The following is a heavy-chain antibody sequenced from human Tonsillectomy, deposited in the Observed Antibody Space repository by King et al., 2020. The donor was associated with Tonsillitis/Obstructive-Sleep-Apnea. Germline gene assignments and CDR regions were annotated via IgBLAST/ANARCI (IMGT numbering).Heavy chain of an antibody. CDR1: GYRFPNYW. CDR3: ARHFVSGGIGEGEDY. J-gene: IGHJ4*02. Sequence: VQLVESGAEVKQSGESLRISCKGTGYRFPNYWISWVRQMTGKGLELMGRIDPSDSDTYYSPSFEGHVTMSTNKSINTAYLQWRSLKASDTAMYYCARHFVSGGIGEGEDYWGRGTLV. V-gene: IGHV5-10-1*01. D-gene: IGHD3-16*01. CDR2: IDPSDSDT.